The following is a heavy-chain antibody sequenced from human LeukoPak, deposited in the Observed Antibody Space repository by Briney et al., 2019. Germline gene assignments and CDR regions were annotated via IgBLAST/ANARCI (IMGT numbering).Heavy chain of an antibody. CDR2: ISGSSSSYI. D-gene: IGHD6-19*01. CDR3: ARDGGRVAVSGTHPDY. V-gene: IGHV3-21*01. J-gene: IGHJ4*02. Sequence: GGSLRLSCAASGFTFSNYNMNWVRQAPGKGLEWVSSISGSSSSYIYYADSVKGRFTISRDNAKNSLYLQMNSLRAEDTAVYYCARDGGRVAVSGTHPDYWGQGTLVTVSS. CDR1: GFTFSNYN.